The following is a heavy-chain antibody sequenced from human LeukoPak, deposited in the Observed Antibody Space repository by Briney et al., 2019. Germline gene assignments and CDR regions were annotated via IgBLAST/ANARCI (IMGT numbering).Heavy chain of an antibody. CDR3: ARASRSSSPFDY. Sequence: SETLSLICTVSGGSISSYYWSWIRQPPGKGLEWIGYIYYSGSTNYNPSLKSRVTISVDTSKNQFSLKLSSVTAADTAVYYCARASRSSSPFDYWGQGTLVTVSS. V-gene: IGHV4-59*01. J-gene: IGHJ4*02. CDR1: GGSISSYY. D-gene: IGHD6-13*01. CDR2: IYYSGST.